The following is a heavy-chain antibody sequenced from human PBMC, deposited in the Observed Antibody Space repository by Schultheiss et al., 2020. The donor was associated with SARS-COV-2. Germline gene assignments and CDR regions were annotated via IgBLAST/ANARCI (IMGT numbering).Heavy chain of an antibody. V-gene: IGHV1-2*06. CDR3: ARDRMTTVTTGDFDI. CDR2: INPNSGGT. J-gene: IGHJ3*02. D-gene: IGHD4-17*01. Sequence: ASVKVSCKASGYTFTAYYMHWVRQAPGQGLEWMGRINPNSGGTNYAQKFQGRVTMTRDTSINTAYMELSRLRSDDTAVYYCARDRMTTVTTGDFDIWGQGTTVTVSS. CDR1: GYTFTAYY.